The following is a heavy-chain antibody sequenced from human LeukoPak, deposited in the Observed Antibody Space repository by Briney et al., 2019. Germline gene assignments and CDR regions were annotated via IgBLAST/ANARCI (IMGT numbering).Heavy chain of an antibody. J-gene: IGHJ3*02. CDR3: ARDLPKTGYVGALDI. V-gene: IGHV1-2*02. CDR2: MNPNSGGA. CDR1: GYTFTDYY. Sequence: ASVKVSCKASGYTFTDYYIPWVRQAPGQGLEWMGWMNPNSGGAHYAQKFQGRVTMTRDTSISTAYMELRSLTSDDTAVYFCARDLPKTGYVGALDIWGQGTMATVSS. D-gene: IGHD5-12*01.